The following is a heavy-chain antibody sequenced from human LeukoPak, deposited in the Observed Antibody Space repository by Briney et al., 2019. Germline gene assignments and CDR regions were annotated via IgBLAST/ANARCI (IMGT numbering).Heavy chain of an antibody. CDR2: VYYNGST. D-gene: IGHD3-10*01. CDR1: GGSVRSSSYY. Sequence: SETLSLTCTVSGGSVRSSSYYWGCIRQPPRKGLEWIGSVYYNGSTCYNPSLGGRVIMSIDTSKNQFSLKLTSVTAADTAMYYCARDRGVPRPCYFDQWGQGTLVTVSS. CDR3: ARDRGVPRPCYFDQ. V-gene: IGHV4-39*07. J-gene: IGHJ4*02.